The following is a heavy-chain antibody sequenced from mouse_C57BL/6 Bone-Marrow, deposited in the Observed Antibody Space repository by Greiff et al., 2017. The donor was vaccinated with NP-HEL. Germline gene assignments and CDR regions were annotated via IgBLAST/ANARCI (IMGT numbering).Heavy chain of an antibody. Sequence: QVQLQQSGPELVKPGASVKISCKASGYAFSSSWMNWVKQRPGKGLEWIGRIYPGDGDTNYNGKFKGKATLTADKSSSTAYMQLSSLTSEDAAVYFGARTLSVLRSYWGQGTTLTVSS. CDR3: ARTLSVLRSY. V-gene: IGHV1-82*01. D-gene: IGHD1-2*01. CDR2: IYPGDGDT. J-gene: IGHJ2*01. CDR1: GYAFSSSW.